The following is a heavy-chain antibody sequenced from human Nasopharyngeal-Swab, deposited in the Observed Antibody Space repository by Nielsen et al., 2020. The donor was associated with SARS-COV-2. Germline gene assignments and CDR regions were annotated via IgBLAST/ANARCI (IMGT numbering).Heavy chain of an antibody. CDR2: ISSSGSTI. J-gene: IGHJ6*02. CDR3: ARDQDVVVPAAIDYYYYGMDV. D-gene: IGHD2-2*01. V-gene: IGHV3-11*04. Sequence: WIRQCPGKGLEWVSYISSSGSTIYYADSVKGRFTISRDNAKNSLYLQMNSLRAEDTAVYYCARDQDVVVPAAIDYYYYGMDVWGQGTTVTVSS.